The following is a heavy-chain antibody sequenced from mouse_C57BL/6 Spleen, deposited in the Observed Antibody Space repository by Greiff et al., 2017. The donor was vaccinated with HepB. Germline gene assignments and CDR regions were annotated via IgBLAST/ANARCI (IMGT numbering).Heavy chain of an antibody. Sequence: QVQLQQPGAELVRPGTSVKLSCKASGYTFTSYWMHWVKQRPGQGLEWIGVIDPSDSYTNYNQKFKGKATLTVDTSSSTAYMQLSSLTSEDSAVYYCARLFMDTTEDSAMDYWGQGTSVTVSS. CDR1: GYTFTSYW. J-gene: IGHJ4*01. D-gene: IGHD2-3*01. CDR3: ARLFMDTTEDSAMDY. V-gene: IGHV1-59*01. CDR2: IDPSDSYT.